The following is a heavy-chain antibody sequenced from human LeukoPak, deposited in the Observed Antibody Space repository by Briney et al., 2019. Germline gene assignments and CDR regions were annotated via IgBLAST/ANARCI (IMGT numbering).Heavy chain of an antibody. CDR3: ATVRRYGSGRIDY. Sequence: PSETLSPTCTVSGGSTSSGDYYWSWIRQPPGKGLEWIGYIYYSGSTYYNPSLKSRVTISVDTSKNQFSLKLSSVTAADTAVYYCATVRRYGSGRIDYWGQGTLVTVSS. CDR2: IYYSGST. D-gene: IGHD3-10*01. CDR1: GGSTSSGDYY. J-gene: IGHJ4*02. V-gene: IGHV4-30-4*01.